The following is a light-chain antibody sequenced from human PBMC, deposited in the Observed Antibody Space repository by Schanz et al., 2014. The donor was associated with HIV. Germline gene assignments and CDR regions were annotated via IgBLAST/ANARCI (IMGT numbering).Light chain of an antibody. CDR3: QYFGNSGGT. CDR1: QTVSSSS. Sequence: EIVLTQSPDTLSLSPGERATLSCRASQTVSSSSLAWYQQKPGQSPRLLIYGASSRATGIPDRFSGSGSGTDFTLTISSLEPEDFAVYYCQYFGNSGGTFGGGTKVEIK. CDR2: GAS. V-gene: IGKV3-20*01. J-gene: IGKJ4*01.